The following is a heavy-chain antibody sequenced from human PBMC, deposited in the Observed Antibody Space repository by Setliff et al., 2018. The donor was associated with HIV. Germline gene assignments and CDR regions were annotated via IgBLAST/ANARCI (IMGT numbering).Heavy chain of an antibody. V-gene: IGHV3-33*06. CDR1: GFTFNNFG. CDR2: IWSDGSRI. Sequence: GGSLRLSCAASGFTFNNFGMHWVRQAPGKGLEWVALIWSDGSRIEYADSVKGRFTISRDNSKNTVYLQMNSLRAEDTAEYYCAKELAASGLGYFDSWGRGILVTVSS. CDR3: AKELAASGLGYFDS. D-gene: IGHD3-22*01. J-gene: IGHJ4*02.